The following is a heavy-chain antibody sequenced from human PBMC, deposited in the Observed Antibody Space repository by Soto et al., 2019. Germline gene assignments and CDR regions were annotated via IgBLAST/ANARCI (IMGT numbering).Heavy chain of an antibody. CDR3: AKELLAATPHGYYYYGMDV. J-gene: IGHJ6*02. CDR1: GFTFSTYG. Sequence: QVQLVESGGGVVQPGRSLRLSCVASGFTFSTYGMHWVRQAPGKGLELVSVISYDGSNRYSADSVKGRFTISSDNSKNTLYLQMNSLRAEDTAVYYCAKELLAATPHGYYYYGMDVWGQGTTVTVSS. D-gene: IGHD2-15*01. CDR2: ISYDGSNR. V-gene: IGHV3-30*18.